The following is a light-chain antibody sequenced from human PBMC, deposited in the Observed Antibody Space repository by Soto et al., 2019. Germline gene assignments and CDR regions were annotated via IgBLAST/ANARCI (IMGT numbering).Light chain of an antibody. Sequence: DIQMTQSPSTLSGSVGDRVTLTCRASQTISSWLAWYQQKPGKAPKLLSEKACTLKIGAPSRCSGCGSETEFTITSMRFEDLAFATYYCQHYCSYSEAFGQGTQVEIK. CDR1: QTISSW. J-gene: IGKJ1*01. CDR3: QHYCSYSEA. V-gene: IGKV1-5*03. CDR2: KAC.